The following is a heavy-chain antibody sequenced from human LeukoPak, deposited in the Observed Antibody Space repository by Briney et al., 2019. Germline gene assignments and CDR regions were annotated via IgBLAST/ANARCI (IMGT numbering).Heavy chain of an antibody. CDR2: ISSSGSTI. D-gene: IGHD6-19*01. V-gene: IGHV3-48*03. CDR1: GFTFSSYE. J-gene: IGHJ4*02. CDR3: AREGIAVAVNFDY. Sequence: GGSLRLSCAAAGFTFSSYEMNWVRQAPGKGLEWVSYISSSGSTIYYADSVKGRFTISRDNAKNSLYLQMNSLRAEDTAVYYCAREGIAVAVNFDYWGQGTLVTVSS.